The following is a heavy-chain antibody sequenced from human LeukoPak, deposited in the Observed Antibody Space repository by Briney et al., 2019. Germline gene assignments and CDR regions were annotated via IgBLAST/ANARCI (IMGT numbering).Heavy chain of an antibody. V-gene: IGHV3-23*01. CDR2: ISGSGGST. CDR3: AKCGIAAAGPTRLLSSYYYYYGMDV. D-gene: IGHD6-13*01. Sequence: GSLRLSCAASGFTFSSYAMSWVRQAPGKGLEWVSAISGSGGSTYYADSVKGRSTISRDNSKNTLYLQMNSLRAEDTAVYYCAKCGIAAAGPTRLLSSYYYYYGMDVWGQGTTVAVSS. J-gene: IGHJ6*02. CDR1: GFTFSSYA.